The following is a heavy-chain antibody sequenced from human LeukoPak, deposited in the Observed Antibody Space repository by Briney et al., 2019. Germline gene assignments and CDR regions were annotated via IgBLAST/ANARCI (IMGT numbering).Heavy chain of an antibody. Sequence: SETLSLTCAVYGGSFSGYYWSWIRQPPGKGLEWIGEINHGGSTNYNPSLKSRVTISVDTSKNQFSLKLSSVTAADTAVYYCARHTLLWFGELQNWFDPWDQGTLVTVSS. J-gene: IGHJ5*02. CDR1: GGSFSGYY. CDR2: INHGGST. V-gene: IGHV4-34*01. D-gene: IGHD3-10*01. CDR3: ARHTLLWFGELQNWFDP.